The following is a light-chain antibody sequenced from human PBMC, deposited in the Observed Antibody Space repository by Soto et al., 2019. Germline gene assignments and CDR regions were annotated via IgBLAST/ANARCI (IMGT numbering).Light chain of an antibody. CDR1: SSDVGNYNY. CDR2: EVN. Sequence: QSVLSQPPSASGSPGHSFTISCTGTSSDVGNYNYVSWYQQHPGKAPKLLIYEVNKRPSGVPDRYSASKSGNTASLTVSGLQAEDEADYYCSSYAGRNDFVFGTGTKVTVL. V-gene: IGLV2-8*01. CDR3: SSYAGRNDFV. J-gene: IGLJ1*01.